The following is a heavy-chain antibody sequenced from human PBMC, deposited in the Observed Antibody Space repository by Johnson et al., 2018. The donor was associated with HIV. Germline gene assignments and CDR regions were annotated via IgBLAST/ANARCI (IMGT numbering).Heavy chain of an antibody. D-gene: IGHD6-25*01. CDR3: ARGRKDIGAADGLDNDAFDM. Sequence: AMHWVRLPPGNGLQWVAVISYDGTNKSYADSVQGRFTISRYDSKDTLYLQMYSLRAEDSALYYCARGRKDIGAADGLDNDAFDMWGQGTLVTVS. V-gene: IGHV3-30*04. J-gene: IGHJ3*02. CDR1: A. CDR2: ISYDGTNK.